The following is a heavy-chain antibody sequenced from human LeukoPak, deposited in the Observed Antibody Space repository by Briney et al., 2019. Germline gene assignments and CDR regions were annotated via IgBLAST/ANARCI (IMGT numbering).Heavy chain of an antibody. Sequence: GGSLRLSCAASGFTFSNFWMHWVRQTPDKGLVWISRISRDGTTTYYADSARGRFTISRDNAKNTLYLHMNSLRIEDTAVYFCASGGRYYDISGYSDFWGQGTLVTVSS. D-gene: IGHD3-22*01. CDR2: ISRDGTTT. J-gene: IGHJ4*02. V-gene: IGHV3-74*01. CDR1: GFTFSNFW. CDR3: ASGGRYYDISGYSDF.